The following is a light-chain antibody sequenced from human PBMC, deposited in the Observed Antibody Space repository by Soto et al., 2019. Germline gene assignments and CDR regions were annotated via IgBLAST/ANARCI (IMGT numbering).Light chain of an antibody. CDR2: DAS. CDR1: QSISRW. V-gene: IGKV1-5*01. CDR3: QQYNSLHT. Sequence: DIQMTQSPSTLSASVGERVTISCRDSQSISRWLAWYQLRPGKAPQLLIYDASTLQTGVPSRFSGSGSGTEFTLTISSLQPEDFATYICQQYNSLHTFGQGTKLEIK. J-gene: IGKJ2*01.